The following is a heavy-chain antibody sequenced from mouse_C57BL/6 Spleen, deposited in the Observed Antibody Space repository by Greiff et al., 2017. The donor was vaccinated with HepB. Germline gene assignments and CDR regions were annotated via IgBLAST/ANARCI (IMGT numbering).Heavy chain of an antibody. Sequence: EVQLQQSGPELVKPGASVKISCKASGYSFTGYYMNWVKQSPEKSLEWIGEINPSTGGTTYNQKFKAKATLTVDKSSSTAYMQLKSLTSEDSAVYYCARGGNYRTYAMDYWGQGTSVTVSS. CDR3: ARGGNYRTYAMDY. J-gene: IGHJ4*01. V-gene: IGHV1-42*01. CDR1: GYSFTGYY. CDR2: INPSTGGT. D-gene: IGHD2-1*01.